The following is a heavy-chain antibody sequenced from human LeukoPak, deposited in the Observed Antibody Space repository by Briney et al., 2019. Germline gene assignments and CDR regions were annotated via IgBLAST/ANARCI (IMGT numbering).Heavy chain of an antibody. J-gene: IGHJ6*02. Sequence: GESLKISCKGSGYSFTSYWIGWVRQMPGKGLEWMGIIYPGDSDTRYSPSFQGQVTISADKSISTAYLQWSSLKASDTAMYYYARHPKQQLVPSGMDVWGQGTTVTVSS. V-gene: IGHV5-51*01. CDR3: ARHPKQQLVPSGMDV. CDR1: GYSFTSYW. CDR2: IYPGDSDT. D-gene: IGHD6-13*01.